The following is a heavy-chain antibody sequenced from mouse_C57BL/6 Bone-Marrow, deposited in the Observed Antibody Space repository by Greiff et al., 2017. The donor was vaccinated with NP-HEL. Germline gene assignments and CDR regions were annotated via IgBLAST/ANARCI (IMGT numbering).Heavy chain of an antibody. CDR1: GYSITSGYY. CDR3: ARSGTKAMDY. CDR2: ISYDGSN. D-gene: IGHD4-1*01. Sequence: VQLKESGPGLVKPSPSLSLTCSVTGYSITSGYYWNWIRQFPGNKLEWMGYISYDGSNNYNPSLKNRISITRDTSKNQFFLKLNSVTTEDTATYCCARSGTKAMDYWGQGTSLTVSS. J-gene: IGHJ4*01. V-gene: IGHV3-6*01.